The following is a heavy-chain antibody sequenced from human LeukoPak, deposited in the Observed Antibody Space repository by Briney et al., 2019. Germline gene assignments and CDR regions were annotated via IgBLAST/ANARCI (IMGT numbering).Heavy chain of an antibody. CDR2: IRYDGSNK. D-gene: IGHD2-2*01. CDR1: GFTFSSYG. J-gene: IGHJ4*02. CDR3: AKLDFYCSSTNCQFDY. V-gene: IGHV3-30*02. Sequence: GGSLRLSCSASGFTFSSYGMHWVRQAPGKGLEWVAFIRYDGSNKYYADSVKGRFTISRDNSKNTLYLQMNSLRAEDTAVYYCAKLDFYCSSTNCQFDYWGQGTLVTVSS.